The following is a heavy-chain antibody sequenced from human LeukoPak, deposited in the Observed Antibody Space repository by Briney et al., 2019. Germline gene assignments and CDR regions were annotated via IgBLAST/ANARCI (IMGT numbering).Heavy chain of an antibody. CDR2: ISDSGGNT. Sequence: GASLRLSCAASGFTFSSYAMSWVRQAPGKGLEWVSAISDSGGNTYYADSVKGRFTISRGNSKNTLYLQMNSLRAEDTAIYYCVKGKKWELPLNYWGQGTLVTVSS. V-gene: IGHV3-23*01. D-gene: IGHD1-26*01. J-gene: IGHJ4*02. CDR3: VKGKKWELPLNY. CDR1: GFTFSSYA.